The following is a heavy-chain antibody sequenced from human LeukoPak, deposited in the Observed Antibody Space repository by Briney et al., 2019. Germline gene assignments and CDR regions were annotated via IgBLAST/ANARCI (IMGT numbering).Heavy chain of an antibody. CDR2: ISGSGGST. Sequence: GGSLRLSCAASGFTFSSYATSWVRQAPGKGLEWVSAISGSGGSTYYADSVKGRFTISRDNSKNTLYLQMNSLRAEDTAVYYCAKVARGYSGYEEDYWGQGTLVTVSS. V-gene: IGHV3-23*01. CDR1: GFTFSSYA. CDR3: AKVARGYSGYEEDY. J-gene: IGHJ4*02. D-gene: IGHD5-12*01.